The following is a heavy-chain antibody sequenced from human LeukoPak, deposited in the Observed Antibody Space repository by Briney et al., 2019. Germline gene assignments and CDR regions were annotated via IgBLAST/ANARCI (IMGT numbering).Heavy chain of an antibody. J-gene: IGHJ4*02. D-gene: IGHD5-18*01. CDR2: IRYDGSNK. CDR3: AKSQDTAMVGYFDY. Sequence: GGSLRLSCAASGFTFSSYGMHWVRQAPGKGLEWVAFIRYDGSNKYYADSVKGRFTISRDNSTNTLYLQMNSLRAEDTAVYYCAKSQDTAMVGYFDYWGQGTLVTVSS. CDR1: GFTFSSYG. V-gene: IGHV3-30*02.